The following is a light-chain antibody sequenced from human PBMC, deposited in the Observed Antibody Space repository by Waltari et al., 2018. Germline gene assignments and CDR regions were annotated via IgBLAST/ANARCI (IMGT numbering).Light chain of an antibody. CDR1: SGHSSNV. Sequence: QLVLTKSPSASASLGASVKLTCTLSSGHSSNVIAWHQQQPLKGPRYLMKVNSDGSHRKGDDIPDRFSGSSSGAERYLTISSLQSEDEADYYCQTGGHGTWVFGGGTKLTVL. V-gene: IGLV4-69*01. CDR2: VNSDGSH. CDR3: QTGGHGTWV. J-gene: IGLJ3*02.